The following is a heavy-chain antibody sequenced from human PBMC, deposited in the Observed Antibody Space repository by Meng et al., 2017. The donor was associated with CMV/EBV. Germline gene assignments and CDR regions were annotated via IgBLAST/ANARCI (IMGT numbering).Heavy chain of an antibody. V-gene: IGHV4-34*01. CDR1: GGSFSGYY. J-gene: IGHJ4*02. CDR3: ARGGYSYGFDY. CDR2: INHSGST. Sequence: SQTLSLTCAVYGGSFSGYYWSWIRQPPGKGLEWIGEINHSGSTNYNPSLKSRVTISVDTSKNQFSLKLSSVTAADTAVYYCARGGYSYGFDYWGQGTLVTVSP. D-gene: IGHD5-18*01.